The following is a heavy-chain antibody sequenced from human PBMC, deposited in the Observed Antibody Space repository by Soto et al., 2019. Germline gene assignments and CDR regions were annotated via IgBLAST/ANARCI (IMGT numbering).Heavy chain of an antibody. CDR1: GFTFRNYG. Sequence: QVQLVESGGGVVQPGRSLRLSCAASGFTFRNYGMHWVRQAPGKGLEWVAIIWLDGSNIDYGGSVKGRFTISRDDAKNTVYLQMEDLRVEDTAVYYCVRDEIQIWSYVGSFDYWGEGALVIVSS. V-gene: IGHV3-33*01. J-gene: IGHJ4*02. CDR3: VRDEIQIWSYVGSFDY. CDR2: IWLDGSNI. D-gene: IGHD5-18*01.